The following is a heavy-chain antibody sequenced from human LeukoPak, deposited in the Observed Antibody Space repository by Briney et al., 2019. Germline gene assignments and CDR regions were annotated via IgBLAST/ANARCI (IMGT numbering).Heavy chain of an antibody. V-gene: IGHV4-34*01. Sequence: SETLSLTCAVYGGSFSGYYWSWIRQPPGKGLEWIGEINHSGSTNYNPSLKSRVTISVDTSKNQFSLKLSSVTAADTAVYYCARARRGGFLGRNWFDPWGQGTLVTVSS. CDR1: GGSFSGYY. CDR2: INHSGST. D-gene: IGHD3-3*01. CDR3: ARARRGGFLGRNWFDP. J-gene: IGHJ5*02.